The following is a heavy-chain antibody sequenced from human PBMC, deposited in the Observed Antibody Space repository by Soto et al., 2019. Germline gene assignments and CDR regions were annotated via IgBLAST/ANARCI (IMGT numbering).Heavy chain of an antibody. CDR3: ARGGGLHIVATNYYYMDV. D-gene: IGHD5-12*01. V-gene: IGHV1-2*04. Sequence: ASVKVSCKASGYTFTGYYMHWVRQAPGQGLEWMGWINPNSGGTNYAQKFQRWVTMTRDTSISTAYMELTRLRSDDMAVYYCARGGGLHIVATNYYYMDVWGKGTTVTVS. CDR1: GYTFTGYY. J-gene: IGHJ6*03. CDR2: INPNSGGT.